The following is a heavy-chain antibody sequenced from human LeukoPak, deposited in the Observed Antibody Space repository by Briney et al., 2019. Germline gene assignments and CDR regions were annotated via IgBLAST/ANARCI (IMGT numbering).Heavy chain of an antibody. J-gene: IGHJ4*02. CDR3: ARGFLGGTDQYFDS. CDR2: IGGGGPTT. D-gene: IGHD6-19*01. V-gene: IGHV3-23*01. CDR1: GFTFSTYA. Sequence: GGSLRLSCAASGFTFSTYAMNWVRQAPAKGLEGVSAIGGGGPTTNYADSVQGRFTISGDNSKNPLYLQMNSLRAEDTAVYFCARGFLGGTDQYFDSWGQGTLVTVSS.